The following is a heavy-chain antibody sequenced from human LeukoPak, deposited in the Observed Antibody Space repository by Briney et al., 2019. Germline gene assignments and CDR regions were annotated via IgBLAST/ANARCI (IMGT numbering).Heavy chain of an antibody. CDR2: IYPSAGYA. D-gene: IGHD3-16*01. Sequence: ASVKVSCKASGYIFTSYYIHWVRQAPGQGLEWMGIIYPSAGYANYAQTFRGRVTMAMDTSTSTVDMELSSLRSEDTAVYYCVREEEGGTFDYWGQGTLVTVSS. CDR3: VREEEGGTFDY. CDR1: GYIFTSYY. J-gene: IGHJ4*02. V-gene: IGHV1-46*01.